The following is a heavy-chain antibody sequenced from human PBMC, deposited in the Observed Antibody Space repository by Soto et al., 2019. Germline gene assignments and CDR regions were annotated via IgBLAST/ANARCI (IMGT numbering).Heavy chain of an antibody. CDR3: ARLGVRDFWSGHRGRLDY. CDR1: GGSFSGYY. CDR2: INHSGST. D-gene: IGHD3-3*01. V-gene: IGHV4-34*01. Sequence: QVQLQQWGAGLLKPSETLSLTCAVYGGSFSGYYWSWIRQPPGKGLEWIGEINHSGSTNYNPSLKSRVTISVDTSKNQFSLKLSSVTAADTAVYYCARLGVRDFWSGHRGRLDYWGQGTLVTVSS. J-gene: IGHJ4*02.